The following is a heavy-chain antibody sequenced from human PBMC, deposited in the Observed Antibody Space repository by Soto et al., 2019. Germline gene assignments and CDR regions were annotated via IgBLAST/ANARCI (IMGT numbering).Heavy chain of an antibody. CDR1: GFTFSSYG. Sequence: GGSLRLSCAASGFTFSSYGMHWVRQAPGKGLEWVAVISYDGSNKYYADSVKGRFTISRDNSKNTLYLQMNSLRAEDTAVYYCAKGADWIQLWSRVDYWGQGTLVTVSS. J-gene: IGHJ4*02. CDR2: ISYDGSNK. V-gene: IGHV3-30*18. CDR3: AKGADWIQLWSRVDY. D-gene: IGHD5-18*01.